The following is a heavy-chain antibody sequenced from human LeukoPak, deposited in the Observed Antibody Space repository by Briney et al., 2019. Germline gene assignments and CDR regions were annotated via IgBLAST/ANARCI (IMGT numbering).Heavy chain of an antibody. D-gene: IGHD3-3*01. CDR1: GGSISSYY. CDR2: IYTSGST. J-gene: IGHJ6*03. V-gene: IGHV4-4*07. CDR3: ARGAPRSDYDFWSGPPYYYYYYMDV. Sequence: PSETLSLTCTVSGGSISSYYWSWIRQPAGKGLEWIGRIYTSGSTNYNPSLKSRVTMSVDTSKNQFSLKLSSVTAADTAVYYCARGAPRSDYDFWSGPPYYYYYYMDVWGKGTTVTVSS.